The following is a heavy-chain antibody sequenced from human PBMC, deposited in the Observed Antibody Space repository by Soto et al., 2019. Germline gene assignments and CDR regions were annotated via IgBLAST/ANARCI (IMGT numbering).Heavy chain of an antibody. D-gene: IGHD5-12*01. Sequence: ASVKVSCKASGGTFSSYAISWVRQAPGQGLEWMGWISAYNGNTNYAQKLQGRVTMTTDTSTSTAYMELRSLRSDDTAVYYCGRTIVATINWFDPWGQGTLVTVSS. CDR1: GGTFSSYA. CDR2: ISAYNGNT. J-gene: IGHJ5*02. V-gene: IGHV1-18*01. CDR3: GRTIVATINWFDP.